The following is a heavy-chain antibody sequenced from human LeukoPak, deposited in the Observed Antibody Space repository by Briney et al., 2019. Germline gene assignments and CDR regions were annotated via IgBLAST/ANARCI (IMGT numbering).Heavy chain of an antibody. Sequence: SETLSLTCTVSGGSISSSSYYWGWIRQPPGKGLEWIGSIHYSGSTYYNPSVKSRFTISVDTSKNQFFLRLISVTAADTAVYYCARLFWSGYYSDYWGQGTLVTVSS. J-gene: IGHJ4*02. CDR1: GGSISSSSYY. CDR3: ARLFWSGYYSDY. V-gene: IGHV4-39*01. D-gene: IGHD3-3*01. CDR2: IHYSGST.